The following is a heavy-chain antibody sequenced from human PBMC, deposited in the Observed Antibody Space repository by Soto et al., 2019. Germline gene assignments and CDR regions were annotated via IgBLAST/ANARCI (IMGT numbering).Heavy chain of an antibody. J-gene: IGHJ4*02. V-gene: IGHV3-23*01. CDR2: ISGSGGST. D-gene: IGHD2-15*01. CDR3: AKVPNCSGGSCCAGFVDY. Sequence: EVQLLESGGGLVQPGGSLRLSCAASGFTFSSYALSWVRQAPGTGLEWVSAISGSGGSTYYADSVKGRFTISRDTSKNTLYLQMNSLRAEDTAVYYCAKVPNCSGGSCCAGFVDYWGQGTLVTVSS. CDR1: GFTFSSYA.